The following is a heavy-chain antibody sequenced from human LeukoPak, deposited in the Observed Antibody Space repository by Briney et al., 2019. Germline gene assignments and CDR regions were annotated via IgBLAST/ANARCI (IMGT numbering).Heavy chain of an antibody. CDR2: INTDGSST. Sequence: PGGSLRLSCAASGFTFSGYWMHWVRQAPGKGLVWVSRINTDGSSTNYADSVKGRFTISRDNAQNSLYLQMNSLRAEDTAIYYCVRDRGTYRPIDYWGQGTLVTVSS. V-gene: IGHV3-74*01. J-gene: IGHJ4*02. D-gene: IGHD1-26*01. CDR1: GFTFSGYW. CDR3: VRDRGTYRPIDY.